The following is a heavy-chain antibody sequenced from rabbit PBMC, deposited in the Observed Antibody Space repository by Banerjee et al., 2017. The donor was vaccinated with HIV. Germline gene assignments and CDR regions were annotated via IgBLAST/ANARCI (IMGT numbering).Heavy chain of an antibody. Sequence: QSLEESGGDLVKPGTSLTLTCIASGFSFSSALPMCWVRQAPGKGLEWIASIDTGDGGSYYASWAKGRFTISRTSSTTVTLQMTSLTAADTAIYFCARGGDYGADGSLTLWGQGTLVTVS. D-gene: IGHD2-1*01. CDR2: IDTGDGGS. V-gene: IGHV1S40*01. CDR3: ARGGDYGADGSLTL. J-gene: IGHJ3*01. CDR1: GFSFSSALP.